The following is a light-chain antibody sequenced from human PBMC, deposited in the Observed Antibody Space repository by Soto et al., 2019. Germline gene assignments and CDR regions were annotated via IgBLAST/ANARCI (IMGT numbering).Light chain of an antibody. CDR2: GAS. CDR1: QNAYSNY. J-gene: IGKJ1*01. V-gene: IGKV3D-20*02. Sequence: ELVLTQSPGTLSLSAGERAPLSFRASQNAYSNYLAWYQQNPGQDPRIIIFGASGRATRIPASFSGSGSGTDFTLTISSLEPEELAVYDCQQRSDRPVTVGQGTKVEIK. CDR3: QQRSDRPVT.